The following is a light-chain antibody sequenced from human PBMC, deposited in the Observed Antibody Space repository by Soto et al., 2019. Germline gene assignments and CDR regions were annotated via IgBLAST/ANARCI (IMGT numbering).Light chain of an antibody. CDR3: QHYANWPLT. V-gene: IGKV3-15*01. CDR1: QGIGST. CDR2: GAS. Sequence: EIVMTQSPATLSVSPGVGATLSCRASQGIGSTLAWYQQKPGQTPRLLIYGASTRATGVPARLSGSASGTEFTLTITSLQSEDFAVYYCQHYANWPLTFGGGTKVDIK. J-gene: IGKJ4*01.